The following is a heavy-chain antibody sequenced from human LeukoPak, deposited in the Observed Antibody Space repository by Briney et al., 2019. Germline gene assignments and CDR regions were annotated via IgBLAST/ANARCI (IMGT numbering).Heavy chain of an antibody. Sequence: GGSLRLSCAASGFTFSSYGMHWVRQAPGKGLEWVAVIWYDGSNKYCADSVKGRFTISRDNSKNTLYLQMNSLRAEDTAVYYCARDRYSSSWYLDYWGQGTLVTVSS. CDR1: GFTFSSYG. D-gene: IGHD6-13*01. V-gene: IGHV3-33*01. CDR3: ARDRYSSSWYLDY. CDR2: IWYDGSNK. J-gene: IGHJ4*02.